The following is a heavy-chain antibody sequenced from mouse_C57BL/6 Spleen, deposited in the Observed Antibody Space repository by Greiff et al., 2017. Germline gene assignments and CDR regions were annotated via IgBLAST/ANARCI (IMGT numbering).Heavy chain of an antibody. CDR3: ARKNNYYGSSYDAMDY. J-gene: IGHJ4*01. CDR2: IDPSDSYT. D-gene: IGHD1-1*01. CDR1: GYTFTSYW. Sequence: QVQLQQPGAELVMPGASVKLSCKASGYTFTSYWMHWVKQRPGQGLEWIGEIDPSDSYTNYNQKFKGKSTLTVDKSSSTAYMQLSSLTSEDSAVYYCARKNNYYGSSYDAMDYWCQGTSVTVSS. V-gene: IGHV1-69*01.